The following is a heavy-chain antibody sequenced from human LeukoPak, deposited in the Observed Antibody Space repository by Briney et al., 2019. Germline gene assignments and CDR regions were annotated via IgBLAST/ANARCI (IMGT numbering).Heavy chain of an antibody. V-gene: IGHV3-30*18. CDR1: GFTFSSYG. D-gene: IGHD1-26*01. CDR2: ISYDGSNK. Sequence: GRSLRLSCAASGFTFSSYGMHWVRQAPSKGLEWVAVISYDGSNKYYADSVKGRFTISRDNSKNTLYLQMNSLRAEDTAVYYCAKDYDSGSYYYDYWGQGTLVTVSS. CDR3: AKDYDSGSYYYDY. J-gene: IGHJ4*02.